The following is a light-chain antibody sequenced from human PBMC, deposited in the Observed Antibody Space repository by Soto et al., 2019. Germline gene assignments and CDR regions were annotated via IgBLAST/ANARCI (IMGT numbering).Light chain of an antibody. J-gene: IGKJ5*01. Sequence: DIQMTQSPFSLSASVGDRVTITCQASQSISSYLNWYQQKPGKAPKLLIYDASSLQSGVPSRFSGSGSGTDFTLTISSLQPEDFATYYCQQSYSIPITFGQGTRLEIK. V-gene: IGKV1-39*01. CDR1: QSISSY. CDR3: QQSYSIPIT. CDR2: DAS.